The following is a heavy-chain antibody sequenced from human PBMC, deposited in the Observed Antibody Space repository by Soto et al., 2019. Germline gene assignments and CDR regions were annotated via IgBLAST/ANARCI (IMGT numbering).Heavy chain of an antibody. CDR2: IIPIFGTA. Sequence: SVKVSCKASGGTFSSYAISWVRQAPGQGLEWMGGIIPIFGTANYAQKFQGRVTITADESTSTAYMELSSLRSEDTAVYYCARGRGQGYYYDSSGYYLPPDIWGQGTMVTVSS. CDR1: GGTFSSYA. V-gene: IGHV1-69*13. D-gene: IGHD3-22*01. J-gene: IGHJ3*02. CDR3: ARGRGQGYYYDSSGYYLPPDI.